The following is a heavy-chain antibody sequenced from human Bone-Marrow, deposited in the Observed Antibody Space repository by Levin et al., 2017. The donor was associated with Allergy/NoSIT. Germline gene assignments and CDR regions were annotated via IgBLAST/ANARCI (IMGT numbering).Heavy chain of an antibody. CDR1: GYTFTGYY. J-gene: IGHJ6*03. V-gene: IGHV1-2*06. CDR2: INPNSGGT. Sequence: ASVKVSCKASGYTFTGYYMHWVRQAPGQGLEWMGRINPNSGGTNYAQKFQGRVTMTRDTSISTAYMELSRLRSDDTAVYYCARGVVATTLYYMDVWGKGTTVTVSS. CDR3: ARGVVATTLYYMDV. D-gene: IGHD5-12*01.